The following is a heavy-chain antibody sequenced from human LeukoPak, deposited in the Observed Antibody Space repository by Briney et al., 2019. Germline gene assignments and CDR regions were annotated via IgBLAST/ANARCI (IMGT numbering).Heavy chain of an antibody. D-gene: IGHD6-13*01. CDR3: ARAHNIAAADG. CDR2: ISSSSSYI. V-gene: IGHV3-21*01. CDR1: GITFSSYT. Sequence: PGGSLRLSCAASGITFSSYTMIWVRQAPGKGLEWVSSISSSSSYIYYAGSVKGRFTISRDNAKNSLYLQMNSLRAEDTAVYYCARAHNIAAADGWGQGTLVTVSS. J-gene: IGHJ4*02.